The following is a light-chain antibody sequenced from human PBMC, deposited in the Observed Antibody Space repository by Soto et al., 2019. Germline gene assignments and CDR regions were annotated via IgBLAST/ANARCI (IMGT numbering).Light chain of an antibody. V-gene: IGLV2-14*01. CDR3: SSYTTSDIWV. Sequence: QSALTQPASVSGSPGQSITISCSGTSSDVGAYNYVSWYQQHPGKAPQLLIYEVSDRPSGISYRFSGSKSGNTASLTISGLQTEDEADYYCSSYTTSDIWVFGGGTKLTVL. J-gene: IGLJ3*02. CDR2: EVS. CDR1: SSDVGAYNY.